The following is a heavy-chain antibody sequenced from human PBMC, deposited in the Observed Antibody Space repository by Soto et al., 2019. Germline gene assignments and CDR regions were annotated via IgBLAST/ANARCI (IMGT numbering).Heavy chain of an antibody. Sequence: ASVKVSCKTSGYTFTDYDINWVRQATGQGLEWMGWMNPNSGNTGYAQKFQGRVTMTRNTSISTAYMELSSLRSEDTAVYYCARGGLDSSGWYYYYYGMDVWGQGTTVTVSS. V-gene: IGHV1-8*02. J-gene: IGHJ6*02. CDR2: MNPNSGNT. D-gene: IGHD6-19*01. CDR3: ARGGLDSSGWYYYYYGMDV. CDR1: GYTFTDYD.